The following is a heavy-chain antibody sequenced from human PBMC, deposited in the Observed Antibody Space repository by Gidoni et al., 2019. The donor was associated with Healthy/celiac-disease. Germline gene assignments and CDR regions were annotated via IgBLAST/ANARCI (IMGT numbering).Heavy chain of an antibody. CDR2: MNPNSGNT. V-gene: IGHV1-8*01. Sequence: QVQLVQSGAEVKKPGASVKVSCKASGYTFTSSYINWLRQATGQGLEWLGWMNPNSGNTGYAQKFQGRVTMTRNTSISTAYMELSSLRSEDTAVYYCARDLGGYDNYGMDVWGQGTTVTVSS. J-gene: IGHJ6*02. D-gene: IGHD5-12*01. CDR1: GYTFTSSY. CDR3: ARDLGGYDNYGMDV.